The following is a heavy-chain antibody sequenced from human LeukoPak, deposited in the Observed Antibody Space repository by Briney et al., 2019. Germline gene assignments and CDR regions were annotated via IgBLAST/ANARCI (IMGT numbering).Heavy chain of an antibody. CDR1: GFTFSNSW. J-gene: IGHJ4*02. D-gene: IGHD3-10*01. V-gene: IGHV3-74*03. CDR2: INRDGSTT. Sequence: GGSLRLSCAASGFTFSNSWVHWVRQAPGKGLVWVSRINRDGSTTKYAGSVKGRFTVSRDNDKNTLNLQINSLRAEDTAVYYCARDKKSGESSEIDYWGQGTLVTVSS. CDR3: ARDKKSGESSEIDY.